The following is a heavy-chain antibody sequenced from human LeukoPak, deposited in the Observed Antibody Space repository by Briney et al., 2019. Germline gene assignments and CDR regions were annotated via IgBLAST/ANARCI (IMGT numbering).Heavy chain of an antibody. Sequence: GGSLRLSCAASGFTFSSYWIHWVRQAPGKGLVWVSRINSDGSSTSYADSVKGRFTISRDNAKNTLYLQMNSLRAEDTAVYYCARVAYCGADCYSTDSWGQGTLVTVSS. CDR2: INSDGSST. V-gene: IGHV3-74*01. J-gene: IGHJ5*02. CDR1: GFTFSSYW. CDR3: ARVAYCGADCYSTDS. D-gene: IGHD2-21*02.